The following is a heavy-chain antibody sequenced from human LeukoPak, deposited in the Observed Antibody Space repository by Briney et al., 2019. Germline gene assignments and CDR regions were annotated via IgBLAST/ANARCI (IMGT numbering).Heavy chain of an antibody. Sequence: AGGSLRLSCAASGFTFSSYSMNWVRQAPGKGLEWVSSISSSSSYIYYADSVKGRFTISRDNAKNSLYLQMNSLRAEDTAVYYCARLSSDDAFDIWGQGTMVTVSS. CDR2: ISSSSSYI. CDR3: ARLSSDDAFDI. J-gene: IGHJ3*02. V-gene: IGHV3-21*01. CDR1: GFTFSSYS.